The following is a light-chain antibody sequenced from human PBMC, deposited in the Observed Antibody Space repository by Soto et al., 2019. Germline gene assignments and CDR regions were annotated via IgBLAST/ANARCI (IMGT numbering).Light chain of an antibody. CDR2: GAS. Sequence: EIVMTQSPATLSVSPGERATLSCRASQSVSSNLAWYQQKPGQAPRVLIYGASTRATGIPARFSGSGSGTEFTLTISSLQSADVSVYYCQQYNNWPPLTFGGGTKVEIK. V-gene: IGKV3-15*01. CDR3: QQYNNWPPLT. J-gene: IGKJ4*01. CDR1: QSVSSN.